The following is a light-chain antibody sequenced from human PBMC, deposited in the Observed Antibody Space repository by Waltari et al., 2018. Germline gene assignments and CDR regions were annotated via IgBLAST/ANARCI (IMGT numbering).Light chain of an antibody. CDR3: QQYYSYPLT. CDR2: AAS. J-gene: IGKJ4*01. Sequence: AIRMTQSPSSFSASTGDRVTITCRASQGISSYLAWYQQKPGKAPKLLIYAASTLQSGVPSRFSGSGSGTDFTLTISCLQSEDFATYYCQQYYSYPLTFGGGTRWRSN. CDR1: QGISSY. V-gene: IGKV1-8*01.